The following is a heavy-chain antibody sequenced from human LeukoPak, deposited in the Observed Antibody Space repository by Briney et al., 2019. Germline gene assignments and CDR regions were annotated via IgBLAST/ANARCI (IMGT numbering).Heavy chain of an antibody. CDR1: GGSISSGTW. J-gene: IGHJ3*02. Sequence: SGTLSLTCVVSGGSISSGTWWIWIRQPPGKGLEWIGEIYHSGSTDYNPSLKSRVTISVDKSKNQFSLRLSSVTAADTAVYYCARDTAMGTRTLDIWGQGTMVTASS. CDR2: IYHSGST. D-gene: IGHD5-18*01. V-gene: IGHV4-4*02. CDR3: ARDTAMGTRTLDI.